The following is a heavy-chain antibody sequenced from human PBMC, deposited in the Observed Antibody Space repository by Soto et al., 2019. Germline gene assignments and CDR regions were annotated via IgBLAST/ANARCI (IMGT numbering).Heavy chain of an antibody. Sequence: QVQLMQSGAELKKPGASGKVSSKASGNTFPSYNVPWVRQAPGQGLEWMGIIYASGGSTTYAQNFQGRLTVTRDTSTSTVYMELSSLRSDDTAVYYCFRGGFPDYGKEGRYWGQGTLVTVSS. J-gene: IGHJ4*02. V-gene: IGHV1-46*01. CDR3: FRGGFPDYGKEGRY. CDR2: IYASGGST. D-gene: IGHD4-17*01. CDR1: GNTFPSYN.